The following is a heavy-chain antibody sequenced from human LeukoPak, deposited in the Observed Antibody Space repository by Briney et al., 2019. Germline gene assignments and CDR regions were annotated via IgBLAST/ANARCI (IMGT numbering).Heavy chain of an antibody. CDR3: ARGSGYYGEDFEY. J-gene: IGHJ4*02. Sequence: SETLSLTCTVSGYSISSGYYWGWIRQPPGKGLEWIGNIYYSGSTYFNPSLKSRVTISVDTSKNQFSLNLSSVTAADTAMYYCARGSGYYGEDFEYWGQGTLVTVSS. D-gene: IGHD3-22*01. CDR2: IYYSGST. V-gene: IGHV4-38-2*02. CDR1: GYSISSGYY.